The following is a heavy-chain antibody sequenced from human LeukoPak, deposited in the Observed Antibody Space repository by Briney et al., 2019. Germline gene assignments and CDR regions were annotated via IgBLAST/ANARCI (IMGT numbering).Heavy chain of an antibody. Sequence: PGGSLRLSCAVSGFTFINAWMSWVRQAPGKGLEWVGRIKSKTDGGTTDYAAPVKGRFTFSRDDSKNTLYLQMNSLKIEDTAVYYCTTDPQRGYYFDYWGQGTLVTVSS. V-gene: IGHV3-15*01. CDR2: IKSKTDGGTT. D-gene: IGHD5-24*01. J-gene: IGHJ4*02. CDR1: GFTFINAW. CDR3: TTDPQRGYYFDY.